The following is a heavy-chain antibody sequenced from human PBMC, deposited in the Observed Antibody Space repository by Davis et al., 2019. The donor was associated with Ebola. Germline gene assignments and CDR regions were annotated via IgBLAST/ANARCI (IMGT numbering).Heavy chain of an antibody. Sequence: GGSLRLSCAAPGFTFSNYAMHWVRQAPGKGLEWVAVISFDGSNKYYTGSVKGRFTISRDNSKNTLYVQMNSLRAEDTAVYYCARSGYCPAGSCHYYYYGMDVWGQGTTVTVSS. CDR2: ISFDGSNK. J-gene: IGHJ6*02. D-gene: IGHD2-15*01. CDR3: ARSGYCPAGSCHYYYYGMDV. CDR1: GFTFSNYA. V-gene: IGHV3-30*04.